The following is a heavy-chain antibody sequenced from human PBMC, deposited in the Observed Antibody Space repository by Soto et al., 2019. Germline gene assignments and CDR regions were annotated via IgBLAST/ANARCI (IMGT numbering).Heavy chain of an antibody. CDR2: IVVGSGNT. CDR3: AAESGLLWFGEALFGAFDI. CDR1: GFTFTSSA. J-gene: IGHJ3*02. D-gene: IGHD3-10*01. V-gene: IGHV1-58*02. Sequence: SVKVSCKASGFTFTSSAMQWVRQARGQRLEWIGWIVVGSGNTNYVQKFQERVTITRDMSTSTAYMELSSLRSEDTAVYYCAAESGLLWFGEALFGAFDIWGQGTMVTVSS.